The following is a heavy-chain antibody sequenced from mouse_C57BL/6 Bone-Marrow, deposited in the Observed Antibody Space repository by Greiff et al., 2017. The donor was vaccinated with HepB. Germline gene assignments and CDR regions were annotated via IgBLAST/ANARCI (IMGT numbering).Heavy chain of an antibody. V-gene: IGHV1-85*01. Sequence: QVQLQQSGPELVKPGASVKLSCKASGYTFTSYDINWVKQRPGQGLEWIGWIYPRDGSTKYNEKFKGKATLTVDTSSSTAYMELHSLTSEDSAVYFCARSASYYYGSSWYFDVWGTGTTVTVSS. CDR2: IYPRDGST. CDR3: ARSASYYYGSSWYFDV. D-gene: IGHD1-1*01. J-gene: IGHJ1*03. CDR1: GYTFTSYD.